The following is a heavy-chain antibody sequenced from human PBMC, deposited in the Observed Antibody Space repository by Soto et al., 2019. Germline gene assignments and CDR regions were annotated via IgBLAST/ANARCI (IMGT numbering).Heavy chain of an antibody. D-gene: IGHD6-19*01. J-gene: IGHJ6*02. V-gene: IGHV4-59*01. Sequence: SETLSLTCTISGGSISGYYWTWIRQSPGKGLEYIGYVYNGNTNYNPSLNSRVTISVDTSKNQFSLKLSSVTAADTAVYYCARGIEGWYQGRYYYGMDVWGQGTTVTVSS. CDR3: ARGIEGWYQGRYYYGMDV. CDR1: GGSISGYY. CDR2: VYNGNT.